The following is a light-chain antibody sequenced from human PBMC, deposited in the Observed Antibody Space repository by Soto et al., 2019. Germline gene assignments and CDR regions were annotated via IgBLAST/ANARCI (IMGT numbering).Light chain of an antibody. CDR3: QQSYSTTWT. CDR2: AAS. V-gene: IGKV1-39*01. Sequence: DIQMTQSLSSLSASVVDRVTITCRASQGISTYLNWYHQKPGKAPKLLIYAASSLQSGVPSRFSGSGSETDFTLTISSLQPEDFATYSCQQSYSTTWTFGQGTKVDIK. CDR1: QGISTY. J-gene: IGKJ1*01.